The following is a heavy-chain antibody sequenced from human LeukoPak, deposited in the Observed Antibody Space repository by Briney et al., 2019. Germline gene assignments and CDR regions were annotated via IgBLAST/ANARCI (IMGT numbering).Heavy chain of an antibody. J-gene: IGHJ4*02. CDR1: GFTFSSFW. D-gene: IGHD1-26*01. CDR2: IRYDGSNK. CDR3: AKKTLAYSGSPIDY. V-gene: IGHV3-30*02. Sequence: GGSLRLSCAASGFTFSSFWMHWVRQAPGKGLEWVAFIRYDGSNKYYADSVKGRFTFSRDNSKNTLYLQMNSLRAEDTAVYYCAKKTLAYSGSPIDYRGQGTLVTVSS.